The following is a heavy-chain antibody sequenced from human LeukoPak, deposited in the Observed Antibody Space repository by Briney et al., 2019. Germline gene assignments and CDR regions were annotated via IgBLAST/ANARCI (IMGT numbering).Heavy chain of an antibody. V-gene: IGHV4-38-2*01. CDR2: IYHSGST. Sequence: SETLSLTCAVSGYSISSGYYWGWIRQPPGKGLEWIGSIYHSGSTYYNPSLKSRVTISVDTSKNQFSLKLSSVTAADTAVYYCARRYIVGATFDCWGQGTLVTVSS. CDR1: GYSISSGYY. CDR3: ARRYIVGATFDC. J-gene: IGHJ4*02. D-gene: IGHD1-26*01.